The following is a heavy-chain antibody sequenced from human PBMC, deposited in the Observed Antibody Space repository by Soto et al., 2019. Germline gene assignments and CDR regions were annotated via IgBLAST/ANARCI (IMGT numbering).Heavy chain of an antibody. D-gene: IGHD2-21*01. CDR2: IIPMLGVR. CDR3: TIGSWSGEVFDI. CDR1: GGTFSTHS. Sequence: QVQLVQSGAEVKKPGSSVKVSCKDSGGTFSTHSMFWVRQAPGQGLEWMGRIIPMLGVRNYAQRFQDRVTMIAERATATVHMGLSSLRSEDTALYYCTIGSWSGEVFDIWGQGTMVTVSS. V-gene: IGHV1-69*02. J-gene: IGHJ3*02.